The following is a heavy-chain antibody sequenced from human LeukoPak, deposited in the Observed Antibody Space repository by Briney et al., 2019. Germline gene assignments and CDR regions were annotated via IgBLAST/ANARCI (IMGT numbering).Heavy chain of an antibody. Sequence: ASVTVSCEVSGYTLTELSMHWVRQAPGKGLEWMGGFDPEDGETIYAQKFQGRVTMTEDTSTDTAYMELSSLRSEDTAVYYCATGGDEEGSPQIYYFDYWGQGTLVTVSS. D-gene: IGHD3-10*01. CDR3: ATGGDEEGSPQIYYFDY. V-gene: IGHV1-24*01. CDR1: GYTLTELS. CDR2: FDPEDGET. J-gene: IGHJ4*02.